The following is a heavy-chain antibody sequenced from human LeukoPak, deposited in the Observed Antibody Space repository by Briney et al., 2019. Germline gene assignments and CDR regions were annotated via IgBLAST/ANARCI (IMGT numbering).Heavy chain of an antibody. J-gene: IGHJ3*02. V-gene: IGHV4-39*07. D-gene: IGHD6-6*01. CDR3: ARDIAARRAFDI. CDR2: IHYSGST. Sequence: SETLSLTCTVSGGSISSSSYYWGWIRQPPGKGLEWIGSIHYSGSTNYNPSLKSRVTISVDTSKNQFSLKLSSVTAADTAVYYCARDIAARRAFDIWGQGTMVTVSS. CDR1: GGSISSSSYY.